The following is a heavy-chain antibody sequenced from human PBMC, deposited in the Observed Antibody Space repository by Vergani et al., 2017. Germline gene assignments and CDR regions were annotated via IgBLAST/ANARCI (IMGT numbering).Heavy chain of an antibody. CDR1: GFSLSNARMG. D-gene: IGHD3-3*01. J-gene: IGHJ5*02. CDR3: ARITNPYYDFWSGYWFDP. Sequence: QVTLKESGPVLVKPTETLTLTCTVSGFSLSNARMGVSWIRQPPGKALEWLAHIFSNDEKSYSTSLKSRLTISKDTSKSQVVLTMTNMDPVDTATYYCARITNPYYDFWSGYWFDPWGQGTLVTVSS. V-gene: IGHV2-26*01. CDR2: IFSNDEK.